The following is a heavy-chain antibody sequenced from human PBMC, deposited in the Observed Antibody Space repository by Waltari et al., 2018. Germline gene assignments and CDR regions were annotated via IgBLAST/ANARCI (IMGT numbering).Heavy chain of an antibody. J-gene: IGHJ4*02. D-gene: IGHD3-3*01. CDR1: GGSISSYY. CDR3: ARITTIYFDY. V-gene: IGHV4-59*01. CDR2: IYYSGST. Sequence: QVQLQESGPGLVKPSETLSLTCTVSGGSISSYYWSWIRQPPGKGLEWIGYIYYSGSTNYNPSLKSRVTISVDTSKNQFSLKLSSVTAADTAVYYCARITTIYFDYWGQGTLVTVSS.